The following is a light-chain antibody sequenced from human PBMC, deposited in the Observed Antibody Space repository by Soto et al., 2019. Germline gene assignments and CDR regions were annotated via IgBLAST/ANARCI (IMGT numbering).Light chain of an antibody. CDR2: DVS. J-gene: IGKJ4*01. Sequence: DIQMTQSPSSLSASVGDRVTITCRASQTISKYLAWYQQKPGKAPDLLIYDVSTLQNWVPSRFSCSGSGTDFNLTISSLQPEDFATYYCQQSLSATQTFGRGTRL. V-gene: IGKV1-39*01. CDR1: QTISKY. CDR3: QQSLSATQT.